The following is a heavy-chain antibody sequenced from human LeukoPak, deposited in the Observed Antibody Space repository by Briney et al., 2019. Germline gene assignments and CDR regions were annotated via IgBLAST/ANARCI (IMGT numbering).Heavy chain of an antibody. CDR2: MNPNSGNT. D-gene: IGHD6-13*01. J-gene: IGHJ5*02. Sequence: ASVKVSCNISGYTLTEFSMTWLRQATGQGLEWMGWMNPNSGNTGYAQKFQGRVTITRNTSISTAYMELSSLRSEDTAVYYCARGRRRIAAAGTSGVWFDPWGQGTLVTVSS. CDR1: GYTLTEFS. V-gene: IGHV1-8*03. CDR3: ARGRRRIAAAGTSGVWFDP.